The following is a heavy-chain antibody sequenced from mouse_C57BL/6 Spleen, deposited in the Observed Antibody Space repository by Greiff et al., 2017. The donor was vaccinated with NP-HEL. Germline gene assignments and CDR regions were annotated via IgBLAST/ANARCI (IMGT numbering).Heavy chain of an antibody. D-gene: IGHD1-1*01. Sequence: EVQLVESGGGLVQPQGSLKLSCAASGFSFNTYAMNWVRQAPGKGLEWVARIRSKSNNYATYYADSVKDRFTISRDDSESMLYLQMNNLKTEDTAMYYCVRDYGSSIDYWGQGTPLTVSS. J-gene: IGHJ2*01. CDR1: GFSFNTYA. CDR2: IRSKSNNYAT. V-gene: IGHV10-1*01. CDR3: VRDYGSSIDY.